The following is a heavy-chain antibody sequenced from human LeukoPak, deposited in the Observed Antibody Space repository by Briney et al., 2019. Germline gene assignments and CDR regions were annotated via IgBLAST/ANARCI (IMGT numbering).Heavy chain of an antibody. D-gene: IGHD3-10*01. CDR2: IRYDGSNK. CDR1: GFTFSSYG. V-gene: IGHV3-30*02. Sequence: GGSLRLSCAASGFTFSSYGMHWVRQAPGKGLEWVAFIRYDGSNKYYADSVKGRFTISRDNSKNTLCLQMNSLRAEDTAVYYCATDGVPYEYGSGSQIDYWGQGTLVTVSS. J-gene: IGHJ4*02. CDR3: ATDGVPYEYGSGSQIDY.